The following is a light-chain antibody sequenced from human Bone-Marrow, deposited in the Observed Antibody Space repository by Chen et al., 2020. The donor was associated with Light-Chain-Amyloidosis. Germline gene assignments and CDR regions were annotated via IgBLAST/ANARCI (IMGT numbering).Light chain of an antibody. V-gene: IGKV1-33*01. Sequence: DIQMTQSPSSLSASVGDRVTLSCQASQHIFRSLNWYQQKPVKAPRLLIYDASNLERGVPSRFSGGGSGTPFTLTINSLPPDDFATYFCQHYDAVPLFTFGPGTTVD. CDR1: QHIFRS. J-gene: IGKJ3*01. CDR2: DAS. CDR3: QHYDAVPLFT.